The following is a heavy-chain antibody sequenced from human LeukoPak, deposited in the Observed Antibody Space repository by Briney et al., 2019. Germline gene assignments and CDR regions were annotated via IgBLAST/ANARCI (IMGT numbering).Heavy chain of an antibody. CDR2: IYTSGST. CDR1: GGSMSSYY. J-gene: IGHJ6*02. D-gene: IGHD2-21*02. CDR3: ARDSCSGGDCHNYYGMDV. V-gene: IGHV4-4*07. Sequence: SETLSLTCTVSGGSMSSYYWSWIRQPAGKGLEWIGRIYTSGSTNYNPSLKSRVTMSVDTSKNQFSLKLSSVTAADTAVYYCARDSCSGGDCHNYYGMDVWGQGTTVTVSS.